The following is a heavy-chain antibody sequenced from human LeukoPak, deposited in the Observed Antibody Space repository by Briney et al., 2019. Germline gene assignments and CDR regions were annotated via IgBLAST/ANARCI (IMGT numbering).Heavy chain of an antibody. J-gene: IGHJ4*02. D-gene: IGHD6-13*01. CDR1: GGSFSGYY. V-gene: IGHV4-34*01. Sequence: SETLSLTCAVYGGSFSGYYWSWIRQPPGKGLEWIGEINHSGSTNHNPSLKSRVTISVDTSKNQFSLKLSSVTAADTAMYYCARVPIAAAGTGYFDYWGQGTLVTVSS. CDR2: INHSGST. CDR3: ARVPIAAAGTGYFDY.